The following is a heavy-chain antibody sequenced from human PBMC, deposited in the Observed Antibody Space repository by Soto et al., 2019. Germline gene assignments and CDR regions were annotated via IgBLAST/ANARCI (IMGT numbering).Heavy chain of an antibody. V-gene: IGHV4-30-2*01. D-gene: IGHD5-18*01. CDR2: TYHSGNP. CDR3: ARDHPHSYGVYYFDY. Sequence: TLSLTCGVSGDTISTGGYSWAWIRQPPGKALEWIGHTYHSGNPYYNPSLKSRVIISADTSKNQVSLKVNSVTAADTAMYYCARDHPHSYGVYYFDYWGQGTPVTVSS. CDR1: GDTISTGGYS. J-gene: IGHJ4*02.